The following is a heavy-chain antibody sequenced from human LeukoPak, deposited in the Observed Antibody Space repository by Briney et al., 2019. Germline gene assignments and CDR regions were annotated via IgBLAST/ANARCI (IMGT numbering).Heavy chain of an antibody. CDR2: IYYSGST. J-gene: IGHJ6*02. Sequence: SETLSLTCTVSGGSISSGGYYWSWIRQHPGKGLEWIGYIYYSGSTYYNPSLQSRVTISVDTSKNQFSLSLSSVTAADTAVYYCARDRGSRWDHYYYGLDVWGQGTTVTVAS. D-gene: IGHD6-13*01. CDR3: ARDRGSRWDHYYYGLDV. V-gene: IGHV4-61*08. CDR1: GGSISSGGYY.